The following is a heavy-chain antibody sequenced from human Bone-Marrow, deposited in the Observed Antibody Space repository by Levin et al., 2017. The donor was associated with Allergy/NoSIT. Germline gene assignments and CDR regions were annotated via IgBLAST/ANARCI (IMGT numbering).Heavy chain of an antibody. CDR2: INTNTGNP. Sequence: GASVVSCKASGYTFTSYAINWVRQAPGQGLEWMGWINTNTGNPTYAQGFTGRFVFSLDTSVSTAYLQISSLKAEDAAVYYCTRDPTSSTDVWGKGTTVTVSS. V-gene: IGHV7-4-1*02. CDR3: TRDPTSSTDV. CDR1: GYTFTSYA. D-gene: IGHD5/OR15-5a*01. J-gene: IGHJ6*04.